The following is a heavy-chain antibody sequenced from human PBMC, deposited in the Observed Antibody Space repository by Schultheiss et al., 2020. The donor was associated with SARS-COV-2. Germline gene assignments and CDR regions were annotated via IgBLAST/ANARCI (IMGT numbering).Heavy chain of an antibody. CDR2: ISSSGSTI. J-gene: IGHJ5*02. CDR1: GFTFSSYE. D-gene: IGHD4-17*01. V-gene: IGHV3-48*03. Sequence: GGSLRLSCAASGFTFSSYEMNWVRQAPGKGLEWVSYISSSGSTIYYADSVKGRFTISRDNAKNSLYLQMNSLRAEDTAVYYCTSTVTTAWFDPWGQGTLVTVSS. CDR3: TSTVTTAWFDP.